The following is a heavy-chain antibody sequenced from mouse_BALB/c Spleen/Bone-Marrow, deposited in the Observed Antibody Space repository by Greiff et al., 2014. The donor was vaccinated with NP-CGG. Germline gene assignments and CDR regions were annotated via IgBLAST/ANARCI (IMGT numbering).Heavy chain of an antibody. V-gene: IGHV1-4*01. D-gene: IGHD2-4*01. CDR3: ARGWDYEGYFDY. J-gene: IGHJ2*01. Sequence: VKLMESGAELARPEASVKMSCKASGYSFISYTMHWVKQRPGQGLEWIGYINPSSGYTNYNQKFKDKATLTADKSSSTAYMQLSSLTSEDSAVYYCARGWDYEGYFDYWGQGTTLTVSS. CDR2: INPSSGYT. CDR1: GYSFISYT.